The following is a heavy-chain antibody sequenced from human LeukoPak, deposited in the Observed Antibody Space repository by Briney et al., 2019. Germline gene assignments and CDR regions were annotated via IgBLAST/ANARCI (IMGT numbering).Heavy chain of an antibody. Sequence: SETLSLTCTVSGGSISSYYWSWIRQPPGKGLEWIGYIYTSGSTNYNPSLKSRVTISVDTSKNQFSLKLSSVTAADTAVYYCARRREKGYYYYMDVWGKGTTVTVS. CDR1: GGSISSYY. CDR2: IYTSGST. CDR3: ARRREKGYYYYMDV. D-gene: IGHD5-24*01. J-gene: IGHJ6*03. V-gene: IGHV4-4*09.